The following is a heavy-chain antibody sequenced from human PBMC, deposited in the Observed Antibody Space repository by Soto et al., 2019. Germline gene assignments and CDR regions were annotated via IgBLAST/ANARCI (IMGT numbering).Heavy chain of an antibody. D-gene: IGHD6-13*01. J-gene: IGHJ6*02. CDR2: IVVGSGNT. Sequence: SVKVSCQASGFTFTSSAVQWVRQARGQRLEWIGWIVVGSGNTNYAQKFQERVTITRDMSTSTAYMELSSLRSEDTAVYYCAAGYSSTYSYYYGMDVWGQGTTVTVSS. CDR3: AAGYSSTYSYYYGMDV. CDR1: GFTFTSSA. V-gene: IGHV1-58*01.